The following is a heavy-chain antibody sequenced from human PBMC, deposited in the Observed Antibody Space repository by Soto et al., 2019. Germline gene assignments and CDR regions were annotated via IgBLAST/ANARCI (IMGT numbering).Heavy chain of an antibody. Sequence: TLSLTCTVSGGSISSGGYYWSWIRQHPGKGLEWIGYIYYSGSTYYNPSLKSRVTISVDTSKNQFSLKLSSVTAADTAVYYCARDLGVARTQGGYFDYWGQGTLVTVSS. V-gene: IGHV4-31*03. CDR3: ARDLGVARTQGGYFDY. D-gene: IGHD6-6*01. CDR1: GGSISSGGYY. J-gene: IGHJ4*02. CDR2: IYYSGST.